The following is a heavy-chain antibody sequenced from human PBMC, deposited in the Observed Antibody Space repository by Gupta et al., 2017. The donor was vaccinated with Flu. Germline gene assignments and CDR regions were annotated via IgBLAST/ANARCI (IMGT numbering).Heavy chain of an antibody. CDR1: GFPFSFYG. CDR2: ISRSSAST. CDR3: AKEATGINFDY. V-gene: IGHV3-23*01. D-gene: IGHD1-1*01. J-gene: IGHJ4*02. Sequence: EVQLLESGGGLVQPGGSLRLSCAASGFPFSFYGMSWVRQAPGKGLEWVSIISRSSASTYYADSVKGRFTISRDDSKNTVSLHMSSLRAEDTAVYYCAKEATGINFDYWGQGTLVTVSS.